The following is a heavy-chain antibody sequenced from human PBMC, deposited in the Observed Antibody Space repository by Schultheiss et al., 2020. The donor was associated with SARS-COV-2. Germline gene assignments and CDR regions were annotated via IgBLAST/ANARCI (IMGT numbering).Heavy chain of an antibody. CDR1: GYTFTSYG. CDR2: INPNSGGT. D-gene: IGHD6-19*01. CDR3: ARSPPPVSGWYALLDY. Sequence: ASVKVSCKASGYTFTSYGISWVRQAPGQGLEWMGCINPNSGGTNYAQKFQGWVTMTRDTSISTAYMELSSLRSEDTAVYYCARSPPPVSGWYALLDYWGQGTLVTVSS. J-gene: IGHJ4*02. V-gene: IGHV1-2*04.